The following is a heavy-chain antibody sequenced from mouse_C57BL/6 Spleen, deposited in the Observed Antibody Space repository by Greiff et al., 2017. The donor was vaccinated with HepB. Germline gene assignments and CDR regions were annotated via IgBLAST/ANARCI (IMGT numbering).Heavy chain of an antibody. CDR2: INPSNGGT. V-gene: IGHV1-53*01. CDR1: GYTFTSYW. Sequence: VQLQQSGTELVKPGASVKLSCKASGYTFTSYWMHWVKQRPGQGLEWIGNINPSNGGTNYNEKFKSKATLTVDKSSSTAYMQLSSLTTEDSAVYYCARDGRLYYGNYGIYYWGQGTTLTVAS. J-gene: IGHJ2*01. D-gene: IGHD2-1*01. CDR3: ARDGRLYYGNYGIYY.